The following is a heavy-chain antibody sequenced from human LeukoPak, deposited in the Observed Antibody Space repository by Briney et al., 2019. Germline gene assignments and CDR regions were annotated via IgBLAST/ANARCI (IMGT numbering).Heavy chain of an antibody. D-gene: IGHD3-22*01. Sequence: QPGGSLRLSCAASGFTFSSYAMSWVRQAPGKGLEWVANIKQDGSEKYYVDSVKGRFTISGDNAKNSLYLQMNSLRAEDTAVYYCARETYSSGYYSDYWGQGTLVTVSS. J-gene: IGHJ4*02. CDR3: ARETYSSGYYSDY. V-gene: IGHV3-7*01. CDR2: IKQDGSEK. CDR1: GFTFSSYA.